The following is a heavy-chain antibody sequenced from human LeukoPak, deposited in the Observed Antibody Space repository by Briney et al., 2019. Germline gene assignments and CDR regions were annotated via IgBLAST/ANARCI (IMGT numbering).Heavy chain of an antibody. CDR2: IYPSDSDT. CDR3: ARQLDGVAGPSYFDY. V-gene: IGHV5-51*01. CDR1: GYSFTSYW. D-gene: IGHD6-19*01. J-gene: IGHJ4*02. Sequence: GESLKISCKGSGYSFTSYWIGWVRQMPGKGLEWMGIIYPSDSDTRYSPSFQGQVTISADKSISTAYLQWSSLKASDTAMYYCARQLDGVAGPSYFDYWGQGTLVTVSS.